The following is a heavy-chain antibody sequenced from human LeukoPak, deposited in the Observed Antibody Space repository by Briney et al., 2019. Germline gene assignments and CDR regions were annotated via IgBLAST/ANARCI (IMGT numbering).Heavy chain of an antibody. Sequence: SETLSLTCAVYGGSFSGYYWSWIRQPPGKGLEWIGEINHSGSTNYNPSLKSRVTISVDTSKNQFSLKLSSVTAADTAVYYCARGGSRYYDFWSGYNWFDPWGQGALVTVSS. J-gene: IGHJ5*02. CDR2: INHSGST. CDR3: ARGGSRYYDFWSGYNWFDP. CDR1: GGSFSGYY. V-gene: IGHV4-34*01. D-gene: IGHD3-3*01.